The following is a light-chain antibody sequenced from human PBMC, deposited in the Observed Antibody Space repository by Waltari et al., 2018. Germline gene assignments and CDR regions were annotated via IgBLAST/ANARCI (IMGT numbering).Light chain of an antibody. CDR1: SSDIGGYDF. V-gene: IGLV2-14*03. J-gene: IGLJ2*01. Sequence: QSALIQPASVSGSPGQSINISCTGSSSDIGGYDFVSWYQRRPGKAPQLLISDVSRRPSAVSNRFSGSKSGNRASLTISGLRPEDEGDYYCSSYTSRNTHVIFGGGTKLTVL. CDR2: DVS. CDR3: SSYTSRNTHVI.